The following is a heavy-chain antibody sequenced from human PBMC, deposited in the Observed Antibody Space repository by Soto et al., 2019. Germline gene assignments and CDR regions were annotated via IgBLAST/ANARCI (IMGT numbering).Heavy chain of an antibody. CDR2: INHSGST. Sequence: QVQLQQWGAGLLKPSETLSLTCAVYGGSFSGYYWSWIRQPPGKGLEWIGEINHSGSTNYNPSLKSRVTISVDTSKNQFSLKLSSVTAADTAVYYCASNIAAAGPVDYWGQGTLVTVSS. CDR3: ASNIAAAGPVDY. D-gene: IGHD6-13*01. J-gene: IGHJ4*02. CDR1: GGSFSGYY. V-gene: IGHV4-34*01.